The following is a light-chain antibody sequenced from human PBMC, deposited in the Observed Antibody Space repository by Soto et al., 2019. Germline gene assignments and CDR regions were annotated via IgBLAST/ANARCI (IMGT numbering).Light chain of an antibody. J-gene: IGLJ1*01. V-gene: IGLV2-14*01. CDR2: EVS. Sequence: LAQPASVSGSPGQSITISCTGTSSDVGGYNYVSWYQQHPGKAPKLMIYEVSNRPSGVSNRFSGSKSGNTASLTISGLQAEDEADYYCSSYTSSSTYVFGTGTKVTV. CDR1: SSDVGGYNY. CDR3: SSYTSSSTYV.